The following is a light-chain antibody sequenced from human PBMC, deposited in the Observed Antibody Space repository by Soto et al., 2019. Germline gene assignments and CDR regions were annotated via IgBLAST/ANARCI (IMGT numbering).Light chain of an antibody. CDR1: QGISNY. V-gene: IGKV1-27*01. Sequence: IHMTQSPYGKCAALGGRGIINCRASQGISNYLALYQQKPGKVPKLLIYAASTLQSGVPSRFSGSGSGTDFTLTISSLQPEDVATYYSQKYNSDPLTFGGGTKVDIK. CDR3: QKYNSDPLT. CDR2: AAS. J-gene: IGKJ4*01.